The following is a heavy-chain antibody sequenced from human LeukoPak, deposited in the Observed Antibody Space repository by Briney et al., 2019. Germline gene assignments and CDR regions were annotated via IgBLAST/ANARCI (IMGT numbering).Heavy chain of an antibody. Sequence: SETLSLTCAASGGSISSSNWWSWVRQPPGKGLEWIGEIYHSGSTNYNPSLKSRVTISVDKSKNQFSLKLSSVTAADTAVYYCARDPVLRFLEWLPVYGMDVWGQGTTVTVSS. D-gene: IGHD3-3*01. V-gene: IGHV4-4*02. CDR3: ARDPVLRFLEWLPVYGMDV. J-gene: IGHJ6*02. CDR2: IYHSGST. CDR1: GGSISSSNW.